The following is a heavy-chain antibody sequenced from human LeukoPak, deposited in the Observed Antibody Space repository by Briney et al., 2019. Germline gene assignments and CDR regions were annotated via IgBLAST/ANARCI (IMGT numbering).Heavy chain of an antibody. CDR3: ARGDPIYDFWSGGDY. D-gene: IGHD3-3*01. J-gene: IGHJ4*02. CDR2: ISSSSNVI. CDR1: GFTFNSYA. V-gene: IGHV3-48*01. Sequence: GGSLRLSCAASGFTFNSYAFNWVRQAPGKGLEWVSYISSSSNVIYYTDSVKGRFTISRDNARNLLSLQMNSLRAEDTAVYYCARGDPIYDFWSGGDYWGQGSLVTVSS.